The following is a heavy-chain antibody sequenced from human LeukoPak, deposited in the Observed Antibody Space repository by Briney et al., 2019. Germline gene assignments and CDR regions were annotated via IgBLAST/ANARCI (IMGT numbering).Heavy chain of an antibody. D-gene: IGHD1-26*01. Sequence: ASVKVSCKASGYTFTSYYIHWLRQAPGQGLEWMGIINPSGGSTKYAQKFQGRVTMSRDTSTSTVYMELSSLRSEDTAVYYCARDPSGSYPRGDYWGQGTLVTVSS. CDR2: INPSGGST. V-gene: IGHV1-46*01. CDR1: GYTFTSYY. J-gene: IGHJ4*02. CDR3: ARDPSGSYPRGDY.